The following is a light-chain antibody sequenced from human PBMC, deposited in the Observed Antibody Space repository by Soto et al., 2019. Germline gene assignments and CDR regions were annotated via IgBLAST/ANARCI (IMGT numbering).Light chain of an antibody. Sequence: QSVLTQPPSVSVAPGQRVTISCPGSSSNIGANYDVHWYQHLPGTAPKLLIYTNSNRPSGVPDRFSGSKSGTSASLAITGLQAEDEADYYCQSYDSSLSGYVVGTGTKVTVL. J-gene: IGLJ1*01. V-gene: IGLV1-40*01. CDR1: SSNIGANYD. CDR3: QSYDSSLSGYV. CDR2: TNS.